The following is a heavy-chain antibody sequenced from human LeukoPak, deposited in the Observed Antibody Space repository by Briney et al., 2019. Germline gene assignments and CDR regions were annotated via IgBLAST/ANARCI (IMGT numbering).Heavy chain of an antibody. Sequence: SETLSLTCTASGGSISSYYWSWIRQPAGKGLEWIGRIYTSGSTNYNPSLKSRVTMSVDTSKNQFSLKLSSVTAADTAVYYCASECSGGSCYEGGYWGQGTLVTVSS. J-gene: IGHJ4*02. CDR3: ASECSGGSCYEGGY. CDR2: IYTSGST. D-gene: IGHD2-15*01. CDR1: GGSISSYY. V-gene: IGHV4-4*07.